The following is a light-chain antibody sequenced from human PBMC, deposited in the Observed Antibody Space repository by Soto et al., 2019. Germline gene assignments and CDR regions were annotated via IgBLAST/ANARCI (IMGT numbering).Light chain of an antibody. V-gene: IGLV2-14*01. CDR3: SSYTSSSTVV. CDR2: EVS. Sequence: QSALTHPASVSGSPGRSITISCTGSSSDVGAYNYVSWYQQHPGEAPKLMTYEVSNRPSGVSNRFSGSKSGNTASLTISGLQAEDEAYYYCSSYTSSSTVVFGGGTKVTVL. J-gene: IGLJ2*01. CDR1: SSDVGAYNY.